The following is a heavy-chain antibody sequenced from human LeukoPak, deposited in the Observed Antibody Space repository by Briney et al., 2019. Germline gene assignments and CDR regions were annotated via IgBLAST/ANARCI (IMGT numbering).Heavy chain of an antibody. D-gene: IGHD6-25*01. J-gene: IGHJ3*02. CDR2: IIPIFGTA. CDR1: GGTFSSYA. Sequence: SVKVSCKASGGTFSSYAISWVRQAPGQGLEWMGGIIPIFGTANYAQKFQGRVTITADESTSTAYMELSSLRSEDTAVYYCAREMGYSSGWAAFDIWGQGTMVTVSS. CDR3: AREMGYSSGWAAFDI. V-gene: IGHV1-69*13.